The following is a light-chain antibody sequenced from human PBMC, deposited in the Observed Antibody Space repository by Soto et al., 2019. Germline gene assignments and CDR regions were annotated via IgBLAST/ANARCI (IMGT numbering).Light chain of an antibody. CDR2: HVS. J-gene: IGLJ1*01. Sequence: QSALTQPASVSGSPGQSITISCTGSSSDVGGYNFVSWYQQHPGKVPKLMIYHVSSRPSGVSDRFSGSKSGNTASLTISGLQAENEGDYYCSSYISSSTHVFGSRTKLTVL. CDR1: SSDVGGYNF. CDR3: SSYISSSTHV. V-gene: IGLV2-14*03.